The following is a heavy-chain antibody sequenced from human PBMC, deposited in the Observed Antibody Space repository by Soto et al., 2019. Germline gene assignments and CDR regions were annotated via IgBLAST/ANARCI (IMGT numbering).Heavy chain of an antibody. CDR1: GGSISSSSYY. V-gene: IGHV4-39*01. D-gene: IGHD5-18*01. CDR2: IYYSGST. CDR3: VLGWSGYSYGLFDP. J-gene: IGHJ5*02. Sequence: PSETLSLTCTVSGGSISSSSYYWGWIRQPPGKWLEWIGSIYYSGSTYYNPSLKSRVTISVDTSKNQFSLKLSSVTAADTAVYYCVLGWSGYSYGLFDPWGQGTLVTVS.